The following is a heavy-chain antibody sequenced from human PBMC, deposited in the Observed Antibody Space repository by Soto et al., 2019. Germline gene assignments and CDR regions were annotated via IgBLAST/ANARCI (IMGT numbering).Heavy chain of an antibody. CDR1: GYTFTSYG. CDR2: ISAYNGNT. Sequence: ASVKVSCKASGYTFTSYGISWVRQAPGQGLEWMGWISAYNGNTNYAQKLQGRVTMTTDTSTSTAYMELRSLRSDDTAVYYCAKAPWGGNGNSNIGHVWFDPWGRGTLVTVAS. CDR3: AKAPWGGNGNSNIGHVWFDP. D-gene: IGHD2-2*03. J-gene: IGHJ5*02. V-gene: IGHV1-18*01.